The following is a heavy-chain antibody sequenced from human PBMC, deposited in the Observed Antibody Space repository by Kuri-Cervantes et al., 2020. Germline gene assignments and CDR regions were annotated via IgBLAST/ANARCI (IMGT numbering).Heavy chain of an antibody. CDR2: ISNSGSST. J-gene: IGHJ6*03. CDR3: VNSNWRHPNYYYYYMDV. D-gene: IGHD1-20*01. Sequence: GGSLRLSCTASGFTFNNYAMSWVRRAPGRGLEWVSAISNSGSSTYYADSVKGRFAISRDNSDNTLYLQMHSLRAEDTAVYYCVNSNWRHPNYYYYYMDVWGKGTTVTVSS. CDR1: GFTFNNYA. V-gene: IGHV3-23*01.